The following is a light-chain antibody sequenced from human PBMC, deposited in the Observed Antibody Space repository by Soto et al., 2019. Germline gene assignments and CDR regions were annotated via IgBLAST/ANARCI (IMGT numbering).Light chain of an antibody. CDR2: GAS. J-gene: IGKJ4*01. Sequence: EIVMTQSPDSLSVSLGERATLSCRASQSVSSYLAWYQQKPGQAPMLLIYGASTRATGFPARFSGSGSGTEFTLTIISLQSEDFAVYYCQQYNYWSPLTFGGGTKVAIK. CDR1: QSVSSY. CDR3: QQYNYWSPLT. V-gene: IGKV3-15*01.